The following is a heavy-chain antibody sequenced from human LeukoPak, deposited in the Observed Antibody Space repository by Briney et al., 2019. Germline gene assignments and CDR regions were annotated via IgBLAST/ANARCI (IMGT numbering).Heavy chain of an antibody. CDR1: GGSISSGGYS. V-gene: IGHV4-30-2*01. J-gene: IGHJ6*02. CDR2: IYHRGST. CDR3: ARDYYSYGMDV. Sequence: PSETLSLTCAVSGGSISSGGYSWNWSRQPPGKGLELIGYIYHRGSTYYNPSLKSRVTISVDRSKNQFSLKLSSVTAADTAVYYCARDYYSYGMDVWGQGTTVTVSS.